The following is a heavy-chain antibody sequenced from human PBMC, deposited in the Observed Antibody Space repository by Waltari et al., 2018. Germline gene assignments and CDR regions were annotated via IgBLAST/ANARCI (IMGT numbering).Heavy chain of an antibody. Sequence: EEQLVESGGGLVQPGGSLRLSCVASGSIFSNHWMHWVRQVPGKGLVWVSRISEDGSVANYADSVQGRFTVSRDNARNTLYLQMDSLRVEDTAVYYCARHLHYWGQGTLVTVSS. V-gene: IGHV3-74*01. CDR2: ISEDGSVA. CDR1: GSIFSNHW. J-gene: IGHJ4*02. CDR3: ARHLHY.